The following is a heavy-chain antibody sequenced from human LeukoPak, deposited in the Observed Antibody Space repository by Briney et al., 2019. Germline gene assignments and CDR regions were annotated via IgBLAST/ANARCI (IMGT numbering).Heavy chain of an antibody. CDR3: ARQSNDGLRYFDITLAFDI. Sequence: PSETLSLTCTVSGGSISSSSYYWGWIRQPPGKGLEWIGSIYYSGSTYYNPSLKSRVTISVDTSKNQFSLKLSSVTAADTAVYYCARQSNDGLRYFDITLAFDIWGQGTMVTVSS. J-gene: IGHJ3*02. V-gene: IGHV4-39*01. CDR2: IYYSGST. CDR1: GGSISSSSYY. D-gene: IGHD3-9*01.